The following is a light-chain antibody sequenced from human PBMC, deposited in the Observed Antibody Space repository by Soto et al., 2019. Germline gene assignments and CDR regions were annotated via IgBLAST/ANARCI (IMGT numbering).Light chain of an antibody. CDR1: QYIHTH. CDR3: QTYDKGPWT. V-gene: IGKV1-27*01. J-gene: IGKJ1*01. Sequence: DIQMTQSPSSLSASVGDRVTITCRASQYIHTHLAWYQQKPGNSPKLLVYGASTLHSRVPSCFSASGSATEFILTISRLQSEDVATYYCQTYDKGPWTLGPGTRV. CDR2: GAS.